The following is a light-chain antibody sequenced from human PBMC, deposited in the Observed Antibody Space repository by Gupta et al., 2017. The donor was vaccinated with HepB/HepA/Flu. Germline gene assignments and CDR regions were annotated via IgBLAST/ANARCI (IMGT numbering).Light chain of an antibody. CDR2: YNN. CDR1: SSNIGSNN. Sequence: QSVLIQPPSASGTPGQTVTSSCSGSSSNIGSNNVNWYHRRPGRAPRLLVYYNNRRPSGVPVRFFGSKSGTSASLAITGLQAEDEADYYCAAWDDSRNGVVFGGGTRVTVL. CDR3: AAWDDSRNGVV. V-gene: IGLV1-44*01. J-gene: IGLJ2*01.